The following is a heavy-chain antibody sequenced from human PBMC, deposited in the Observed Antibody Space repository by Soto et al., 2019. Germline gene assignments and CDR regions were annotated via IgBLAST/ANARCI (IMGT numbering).Heavy chain of an antibody. CDR3: ARAQSHYYGSGSYRGYFDY. D-gene: IGHD3-10*01. CDR2: IYHSGST. Sequence: SETLSLTCAVSGYSISSGYYWGWIRQPPGKGLGWIGSIYHSGSTYYNPSLKSRVTISVDTSKNQFSLKLSSVAAADTAVYYCARAQSHYYGSGSYRGYFDYWGQGTLVTVSS. CDR1: GYSISSGYY. J-gene: IGHJ4*02. V-gene: IGHV4-38-2*01.